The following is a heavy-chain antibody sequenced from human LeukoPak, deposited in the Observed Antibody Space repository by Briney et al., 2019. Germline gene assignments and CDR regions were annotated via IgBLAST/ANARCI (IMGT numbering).Heavy chain of an antibody. D-gene: IGHD3-10*01. CDR3: AKDYRSYYYGSGVLFDY. CDR1: GFTFSSYA. CDR2: ISGSGGST. V-gene: IGHV3-23*01. Sequence: GGSLRLSCAASGFTFSSYAMSWVRQAPGKGLEWVSAISGSGGSTYYADSVKGRFTISRDNSKNTLYLQMNSLRAEDTAVYYCAKDYRSYYYGSGVLFDYWGQGTMVTVSS. J-gene: IGHJ4*02.